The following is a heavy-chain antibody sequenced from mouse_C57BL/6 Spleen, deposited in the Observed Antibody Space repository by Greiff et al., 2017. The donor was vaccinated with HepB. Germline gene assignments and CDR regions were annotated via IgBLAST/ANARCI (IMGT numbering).Heavy chain of an antibody. J-gene: IGHJ2*01. CDR2: IDPETGGT. V-gene: IGHV1-15*01. D-gene: IGHD4-1*01. CDR3: TRTHWDVYYFDY. CDR1: GYTFTDYE. Sequence: QVQLQQSGAELVRPGASVTLSCKASGYTFTDYEMHWVKQTPVHGLEWIGAIDPETGGTAYNQKFKGKAILTADKSSSTAYMELRSLTSEDSAVYYCTRTHWDVYYFDYWGQGTTLTVSS.